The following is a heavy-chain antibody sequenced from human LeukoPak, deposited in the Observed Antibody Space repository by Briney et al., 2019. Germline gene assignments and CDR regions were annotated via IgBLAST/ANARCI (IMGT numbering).Heavy chain of an antibody. CDR3: PRDESGTGSNFFDY. CDR2: ITNKAFGGTA. Sequence: PGGSLRLSCTASGFNFGDYAMSWFRQAPEKGLEGVGFITNKAFGGTAEYAASVKGRFTISRDDSRSIAYLQMDNLRTEDTGVYYCPRDESGTGSNFFDYGGQGTLVTVSS. V-gene: IGHV3-49*03. J-gene: IGHJ4*02. D-gene: IGHD2-8*02. CDR1: GFNFGDYA.